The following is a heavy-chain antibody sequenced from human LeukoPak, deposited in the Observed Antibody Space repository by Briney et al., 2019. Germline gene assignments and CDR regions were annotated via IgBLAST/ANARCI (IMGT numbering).Heavy chain of an antibody. V-gene: IGHV1-69*06. CDR2: IIPIFGAA. D-gene: IGHD2-21*02. J-gene: IGHJ4*02. CDR1: GGTFTSYA. CDR3: ARSSVVTAMVHLDY. Sequence: SVNVSCKSSGGTFTSYAISWVRQAPGQGLEWMGGIIPIFGAANYAQKFQGRVTITADKSTSTSYMELSSLRSEDTAVYYCARSSVVTAMVHLDYWGQGTLVTVSS.